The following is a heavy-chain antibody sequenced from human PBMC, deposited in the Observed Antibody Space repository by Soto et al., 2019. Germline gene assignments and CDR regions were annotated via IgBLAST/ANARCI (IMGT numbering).Heavy chain of an antibody. CDR1: GGSISSYY. Sequence: SETLSLTCTVSGGSISSYYWSWIRQPPGKGLEWIGEISHGGNINYNPSLKSRVTISIDKSKNQLSLILSSVTAADTAVYYCARDHPYGDNWAFDYWGQGALVTVSS. CDR2: ISHGGNI. V-gene: IGHV4-59*12. D-gene: IGHD3-10*01. J-gene: IGHJ4*02. CDR3: ARDHPYGDNWAFDY.